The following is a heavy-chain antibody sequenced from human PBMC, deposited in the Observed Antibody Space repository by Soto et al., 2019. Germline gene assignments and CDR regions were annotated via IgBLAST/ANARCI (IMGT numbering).Heavy chain of an antibody. J-gene: IGHJ5*02. CDR3: VRGLPGGFDP. D-gene: IGHD3-10*01. CDR1: GFIFSNFD. CDR2: IGFAGDT. V-gene: IGHV3-13*01. Sequence: GGSLRLSSGASGFIFSNFDMHWVRQTTEKGLEWVSGIGFAGDTNYSGSVKGRFTISRENAKNSLFLQMNSLRVGDTAVYYCVRGLPGGFDPWGQGTLVTVSS.